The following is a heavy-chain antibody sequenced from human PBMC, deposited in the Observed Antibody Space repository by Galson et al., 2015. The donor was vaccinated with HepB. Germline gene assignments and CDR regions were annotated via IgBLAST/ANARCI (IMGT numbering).Heavy chain of an antibody. J-gene: IGHJ4*02. CDR1: GFTFSSYG. Sequence: SLRLSCAASGFTFSSYGMHWVRQAPGKGLEWVAVISYDGSNKYYADSVKGRFTISRDNSKNTLYLQMNSLRAEDTAVYYCARCQRGSSTSCYTSDYWGQGTLVTVSS. CDR2: ISYDGSNK. V-gene: IGHV3-30*03. D-gene: IGHD2-2*02. CDR3: ARCQRGSSTSCYTSDY.